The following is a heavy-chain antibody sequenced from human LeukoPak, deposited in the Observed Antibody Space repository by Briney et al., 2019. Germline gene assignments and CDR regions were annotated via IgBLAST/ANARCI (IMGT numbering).Heavy chain of an antibody. V-gene: IGHV3-7*01. D-gene: IGHD6-6*01. CDR3: ARIGYSSSCTDY. J-gene: IGHJ4*02. CDR1: GFTFSNYW. CDR2: IKQDGSVK. Sequence: GGSLRLSCAASGFTFSNYWMSWVRQAPGKGLEWVANIKQDGSVKYYVDLMKGRIIVSRDNANNLLYLEMHSLIVEDTAVYYCARIGYSSSCTDYWGQGTLVTVSS.